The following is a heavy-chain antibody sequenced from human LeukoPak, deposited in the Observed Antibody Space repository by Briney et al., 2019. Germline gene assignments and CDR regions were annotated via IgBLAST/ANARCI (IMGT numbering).Heavy chain of an antibody. V-gene: IGHV4-61*01. Sequence: SETLSLTCTVSGGSVSSGSYYWSWIRQPPGKGLEWIGYIYYSGSTNYNPSLKSRVTISVDTSKNQFSLRLSSVTAADTAVYYCARHSRDDYGDYVGYWGQGTLVTVSS. J-gene: IGHJ4*02. D-gene: IGHD4-17*01. CDR3: ARHSRDDYGDYVGY. CDR2: IYYSGST. CDR1: GGSVSSGSYY.